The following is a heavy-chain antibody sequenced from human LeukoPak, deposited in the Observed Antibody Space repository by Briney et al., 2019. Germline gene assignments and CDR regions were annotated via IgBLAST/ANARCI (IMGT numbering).Heavy chain of an antibody. CDR3: ARDVWFGAGRTFDS. CDR2: FYTSGST. Sequence: SETLSLTCTVSGGSIGSGSYYWSWIRQPAGKGLEWIGRFYTSGSTNYNPSLKSRVTISVDTSKNQFSLKLSSVTAADTAVYYCARDVWFGAGRTFDSWGQGTLVTVSS. D-gene: IGHD3-10*01. J-gene: IGHJ4*02. CDR1: GGSIGSGSYY. V-gene: IGHV4-61*02.